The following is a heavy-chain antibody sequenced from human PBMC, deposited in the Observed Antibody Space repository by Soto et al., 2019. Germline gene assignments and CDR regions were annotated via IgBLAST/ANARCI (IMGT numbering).Heavy chain of an antibody. CDR1: GDSVSDNTVT. D-gene: IGHD4-17*01. V-gene: IGHV6-1*01. CDR3: ARAPPPTVTAFDY. Sequence: QTLSLTCVISGDSVSDNTVTWNWIRQSPSRGLEWLGRTYYRSKWFSYSAVSVRSRITISPDTSKNHFSLQLNSVTPEDTAVYFCARAPPPTVTAFDYWGQGILVPVSS. J-gene: IGHJ4*02. CDR2: TYYRSKWFS.